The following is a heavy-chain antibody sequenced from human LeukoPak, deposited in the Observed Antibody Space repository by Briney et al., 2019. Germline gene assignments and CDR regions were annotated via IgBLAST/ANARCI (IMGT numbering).Heavy chain of an antibody. D-gene: IGHD3-22*01. CDR1: GFTFSSYA. J-gene: IGHJ4*02. Sequence: PGGSLRLSCAASGFTFSSYAMSWVRQAPGKGLEWVSAISGSGDSTYYADSVKGRFTISRDNSKNTLYLQMNSLRAEDTAVYYCAKTPSITMIVVLVKGYHYFDYWGQGTLVTVSS. CDR2: ISGSGDST. CDR3: AKTPSITMIVVLVKGYHYFDY. V-gene: IGHV3-23*01.